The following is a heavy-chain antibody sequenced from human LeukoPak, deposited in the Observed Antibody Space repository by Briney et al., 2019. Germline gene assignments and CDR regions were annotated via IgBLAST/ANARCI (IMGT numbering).Heavy chain of an antibody. CDR3: ARQEIGLRSFDP. V-gene: IGHV4-39*01. CDR1: GGSISSSLYH. CDR2: IYYTGTT. Sequence: SETLSPTCTVSGGSISSSLYHWGCIRQSPGKNLEWLGSIYYTGTTHYNPSLKSRVTISVDTSKNQFSLNLSSVTAADTAVYYCARQEIGLRSFDPWGQGTLVTLSS. D-gene: IGHD3/OR15-3a*01. J-gene: IGHJ5*02.